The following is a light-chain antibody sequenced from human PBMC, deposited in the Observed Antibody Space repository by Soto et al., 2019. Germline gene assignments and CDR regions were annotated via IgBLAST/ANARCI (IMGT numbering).Light chain of an antibody. V-gene: IGLV2-8*01. CDR3: SSYAGSNNLV. CDR1: SSDVGGYNY. CDR2: EVT. Sequence: QSALTQPPSASGSPGQSVTISCTGTSSDVGGYNYVSWYQHHPGKAPKLMIYEVTKRPSGVPDRFSGSKSGNTASLTVSGLQAEGEADYYCSSYAGSNNLVFGGGTKLTVL. J-gene: IGLJ2*01.